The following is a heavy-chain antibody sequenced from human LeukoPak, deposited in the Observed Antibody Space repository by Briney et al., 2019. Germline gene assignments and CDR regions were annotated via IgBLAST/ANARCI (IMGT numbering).Heavy chain of an antibody. V-gene: IGHV3-7*01. J-gene: IGHJ4*02. CDR2: IKKDGSEK. CDR3: AREYYYDSTGYGSFGY. D-gene: IGHD3-22*01. CDR1: GFTFSYFW. Sequence: GGSLRLSCAASGFTFSYFWMSWGRQAPGKGLEWVANIKKDGSEKYYVDSVKGRFTISRDNAKNSLYLQMNSLRAEDTAMYYCAREYYYDSTGYGSFGYWGQGSLVTVSS.